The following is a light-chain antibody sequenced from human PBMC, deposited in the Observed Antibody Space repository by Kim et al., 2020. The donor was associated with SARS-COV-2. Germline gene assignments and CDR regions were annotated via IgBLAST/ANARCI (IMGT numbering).Light chain of an antibody. CDR2: GAS. J-gene: IGKJ4*01. V-gene: IGKV3-20*01. Sequence: SPGERATLSCRTSQSVSSSYFAWYQQKPGQAPRLLIYGASSRATGIPDRFSSSGSGTDFTLTISRLEPEDFAVYYCQQYGSSQGLTFGGGTKLEI. CDR1: QSVSSSY. CDR3: QQYGSSQGLT.